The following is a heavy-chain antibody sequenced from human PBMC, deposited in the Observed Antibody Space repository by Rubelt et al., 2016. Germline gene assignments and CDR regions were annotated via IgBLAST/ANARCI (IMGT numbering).Heavy chain of an antibody. Sequence: VARINSDGSRTRYAESVEGRFTISRDNAKNTLYLQMNSLRVDDTAVYYCARDYSGSYDYWVHGTLVTVSS. D-gene: IGHD1-26*01. J-gene: IGHJ4*01. CDR2: INSDGSRT. V-gene: IGHV3-74*01. CDR3: ARDYSGSYDY.